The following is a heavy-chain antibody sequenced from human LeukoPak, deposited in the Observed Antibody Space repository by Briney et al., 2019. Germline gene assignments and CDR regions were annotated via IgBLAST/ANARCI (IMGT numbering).Heavy chain of an antibody. J-gene: IGHJ5*02. V-gene: IGHV1-69*05. Sequence: GASVKVSCKASGGTFSSYAISWVRQAPGQGLEWMGGIIPIFGTANYAQKFQGRVTMTRDTSTSTVYMELSSLRSEDTAVYYCARGHNWFDPWGQGTLVTVSS. CDR1: GGTFSSYA. CDR3: ARGHNWFDP. CDR2: IIPIFGTA.